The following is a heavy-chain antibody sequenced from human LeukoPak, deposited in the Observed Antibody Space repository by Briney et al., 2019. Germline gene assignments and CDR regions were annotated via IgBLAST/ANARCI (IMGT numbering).Heavy chain of an antibody. CDR1: GFTFSDYY. V-gene: IGHV3-11*04. CDR2: ISSSGKTI. Sequence: PGGSLRLSCAASGFTFSDYYMSWIRQTPGKGLEWISHISSSGKTIYYTDSVKGRFTISRDNAKKSLYLQMNSLRAEDTAVYYCAKIRYGTGWYYDYWGQGTLVTVSS. J-gene: IGHJ4*02. D-gene: IGHD6-19*01. CDR3: AKIRYGTGWYYDY.